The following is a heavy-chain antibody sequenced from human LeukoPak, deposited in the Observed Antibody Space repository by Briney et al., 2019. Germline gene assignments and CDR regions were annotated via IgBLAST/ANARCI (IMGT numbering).Heavy chain of an antibody. V-gene: IGHV1-2*02. CDR1: GYTFTGYY. J-gene: IGHJ4*02. Sequence: ASVKVSCKASGYTFTGYYMHWVRQAPGQGLGWMGWINPNSGGTNYGQKFQGRVTMTRDTSISTAYMELSRLRSDDTAVYYCATDGEQLVARYYFDYWGQGTLVTVSS. D-gene: IGHD6-6*01. CDR3: ATDGEQLVARYYFDY. CDR2: INPNSGGT.